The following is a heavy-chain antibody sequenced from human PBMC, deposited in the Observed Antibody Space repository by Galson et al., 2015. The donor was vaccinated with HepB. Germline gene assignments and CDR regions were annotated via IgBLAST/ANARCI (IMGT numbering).Heavy chain of an antibody. D-gene: IGHD4-23*01. Sequence: SGMCVSWIRQPPGKALEWLALIDWDDDKYYSTSLKTRLTISKDTSKNQVVLTMANMDPVDTATYYCARIVGDYGGNEYYFDYWGQGTLVTVSS. CDR2: IDWDDDK. V-gene: IGHV2-70*01. CDR3: ARIVGDYGGNEYYFDY. CDR1: SGMC. J-gene: IGHJ4*02.